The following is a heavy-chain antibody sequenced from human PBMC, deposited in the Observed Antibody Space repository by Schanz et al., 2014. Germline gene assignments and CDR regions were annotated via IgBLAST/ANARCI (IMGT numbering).Heavy chain of an antibody. CDR2: ISGSGGST. Sequence: EVQLLESGGGLVQPGGSLRLSCAASGFNFNNFAMTWVRQAPGKGLEWVIVISGSGGSTYYADSVRGRFTMSRDNSKNTVHLQMSSLRVEDTAVYYCAKDRSWDYDSSGYFDYWGQGTLVTVSS. CDR3: AKDRSWDYDSSGYFDY. J-gene: IGHJ4*02. V-gene: IGHV3-23*01. D-gene: IGHD3-22*01. CDR1: GFNFNNFA.